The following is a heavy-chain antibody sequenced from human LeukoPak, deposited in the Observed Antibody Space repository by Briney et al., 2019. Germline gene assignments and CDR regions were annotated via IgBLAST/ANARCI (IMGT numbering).Heavy chain of an antibody. Sequence: SETLSLTCTVSGDSISSYYWSWIRHPPGKGLEWIGYIYYSGSTNYNPSLKSRVTISVDTSKNQFSLKLSSVTAADTAVYYCASGDYYYDSSGHAFDIWGQGTMVTVSS. CDR3: ASGDYYYDSSGHAFDI. D-gene: IGHD3-22*01. J-gene: IGHJ3*02. CDR2: IYYSGST. V-gene: IGHV4-59*01. CDR1: GDSISSYY.